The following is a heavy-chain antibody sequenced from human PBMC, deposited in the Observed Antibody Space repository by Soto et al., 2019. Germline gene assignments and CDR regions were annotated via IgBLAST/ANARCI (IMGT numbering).Heavy chain of an antibody. V-gene: IGHV1-69*12. D-gene: IGHD3-22*01. J-gene: IGHJ6*02. CDR1: GGSLSNYG. CDR2: ISPVFGTP. Sequence: QVQLVQSGAEVKKPGSSVKVSCKASGGSLSNYGISWVRQAPGQGLEWMGAISPVFGTPNYAQKFQDRVTITADESTTTVYMEVRSLTSEDTALYYCARGDATKIVVTTYYAMDVWGQGTTVTVSS. CDR3: ARGDATKIVVTTYYAMDV.